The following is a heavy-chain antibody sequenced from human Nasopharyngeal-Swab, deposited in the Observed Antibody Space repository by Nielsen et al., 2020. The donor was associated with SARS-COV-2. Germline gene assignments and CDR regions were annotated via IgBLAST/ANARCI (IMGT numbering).Heavy chain of an antibody. CDR1: GGSISSGDYY. CDR3: ARESVTTNYMDV. CDR2: IYYSGST. V-gene: IGHV4-31*03. D-gene: IGHD4-11*01. J-gene: IGHJ6*03. Sequence: SETLSLTCTVSGGSISSGDYYWSWIRQHPGKGLEWIGYIYYSGSTYYNPSLKSRVTISVDTSKNQFSLKLSSVTAADTAVYYCARESVTTNYMDVWGKGTTVTVSS.